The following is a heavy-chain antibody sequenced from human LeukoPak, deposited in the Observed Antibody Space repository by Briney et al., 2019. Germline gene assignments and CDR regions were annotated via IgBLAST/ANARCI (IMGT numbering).Heavy chain of an antibody. J-gene: IGHJ6*03. CDR1: GGSISSGCYY. CDR2: IYTSGST. D-gene: IGHD3-3*01. V-gene: IGHV4-61*02. CDR3: ARSGAYDFWSGYHPHYYMDV. Sequence: PSETLSLTCTVSGGSISSGCYYWSWIRQPAGKGLEWIGRIYTSGSTNYNPSLKSRVTISVDTSKNQFSLKLSSVTAADTAVYYCARSGAYDFWSGYHPHYYMDVWGKGTTVTVSS.